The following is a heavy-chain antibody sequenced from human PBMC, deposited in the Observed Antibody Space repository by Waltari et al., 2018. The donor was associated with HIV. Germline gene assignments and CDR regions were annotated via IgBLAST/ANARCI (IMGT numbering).Heavy chain of an antibody. CDR1: GEPFDGYY. V-gene: IGHV4-34*01. D-gene: IGHD1-20*01. CDR2: INHRRNT. CDR3: ARRALSLRPVYYFDY. J-gene: IGHJ4*02. Sequence: QVQLQQWGAGLLKPSETLSLTCAVYGEPFDGYYWSWIRQPPGKRLEWMGEINHRRNTNYNPSLKSRLTMSVDASKNQFSLNLNSVTAADTGVYYCARRALSLRPVYYFDYWGQGALVTVSS.